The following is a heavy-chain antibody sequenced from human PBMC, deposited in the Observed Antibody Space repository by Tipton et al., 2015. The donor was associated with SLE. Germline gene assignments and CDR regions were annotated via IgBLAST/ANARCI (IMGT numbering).Heavy chain of an antibody. V-gene: IGHV3-23*01. D-gene: IGHD3-10*01. J-gene: IGHJ4*02. CDR2: ISGSGGST. Sequence: SGFTFSSYAMSWVRQAPGKGLEWVSAISGSGGSTYYADSVKGRFTISRDNSKNTLYLQMNSLRAEDTAVYYCAREPMGGARGFDYWGQGTLVTVSS. CDR1: GFTFSSYA. CDR3: AREPMGGARGFDY.